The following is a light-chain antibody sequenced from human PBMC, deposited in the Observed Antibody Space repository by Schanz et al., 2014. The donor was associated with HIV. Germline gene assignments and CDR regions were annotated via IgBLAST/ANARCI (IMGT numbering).Light chain of an antibody. CDR3: SSYTSSSTL. V-gene: IGLV2-8*01. Sequence: QSALTQPPSASGSPGQSVAISCTGSGSDVGGYVSWYQQHPGKVPKLVIYEVNKRPSGVPDRFSGSKSGNTASLTVSGLQAEDEADYYCSSYTSSSTLFGTGTKLTVL. CDR2: EVN. J-gene: IGLJ1*01. CDR1: GSDVGGY.